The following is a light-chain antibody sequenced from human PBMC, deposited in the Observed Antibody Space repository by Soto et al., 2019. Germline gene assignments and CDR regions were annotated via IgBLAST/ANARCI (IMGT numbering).Light chain of an antibody. J-gene: IGLJ3*02. CDR3: GSYTSATTWV. Sequence: QSVLTQPPSVSAAPGQKVTISCSGSSSNIGNNYVSWYQQLPGTAPKLLIYDNNKRPSGIPDRFSGSKSGTSATLGITGLQTGDEADYYCGSYTSATTWVFGGGTKLTVL. CDR2: DNN. CDR1: SSNIGNNY. V-gene: IGLV1-51*01.